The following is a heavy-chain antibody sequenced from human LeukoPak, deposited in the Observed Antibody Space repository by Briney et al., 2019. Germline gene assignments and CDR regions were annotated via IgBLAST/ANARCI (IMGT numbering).Heavy chain of an antibody. J-gene: IGHJ6*03. CDR3: ARVFGMDSSSWYVYYYYYMDV. Sequence: SETLSLTCAVYGGSFSGYYWSWIRDPPGKGLEWSGEINHSGSTNYNPSLKSRVTISVDTSKNQFSLKLSSVTAADTAVYYCARVFGMDSSSWYVYYYYYMDVLGKGTTVTVSS. V-gene: IGHV4-34*01. D-gene: IGHD6-13*01. CDR1: GGSFSGYY. CDR2: INHSGST.